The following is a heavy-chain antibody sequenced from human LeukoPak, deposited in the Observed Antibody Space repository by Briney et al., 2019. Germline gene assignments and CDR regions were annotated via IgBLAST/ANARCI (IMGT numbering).Heavy chain of an antibody. CDR1: GFTFSSYG. J-gene: IGHJ6*02. CDR2: ISYDGSNK. D-gene: IGHD3-9*01. Sequence: PGGSLRLSCTASGFTFSSYGMHWVRQAPGKGLEWVAVISYDGSNKYYADSVKGRFTISRDNSKNTLYLQMNSLRAEDTAVYYCAKEPPPYNDILTGFGGYYYGLDVWGQGTTATVSS. CDR3: AKEPPPYNDILTGFGGYYYGLDV. V-gene: IGHV3-30*18.